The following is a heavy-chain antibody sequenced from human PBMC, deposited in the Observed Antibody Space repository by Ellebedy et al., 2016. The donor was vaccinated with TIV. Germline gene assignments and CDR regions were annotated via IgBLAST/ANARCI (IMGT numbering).Heavy chain of an antibody. Sequence: SETLSLTXAVSGGSITGYYWVWIRQPPGKGLEWIGYVSYSGSTNYNRALRSRITISVDTSKSQFSLRLSSVTAADTAVYYCARGERFLEWHHMDVWGRGTMVTVSS. CDR3: ARGERFLEWHHMDV. CDR2: VSYSGST. J-gene: IGHJ6*03. D-gene: IGHD3-3*01. CDR1: GGSITGYY. V-gene: IGHV4-59*13.